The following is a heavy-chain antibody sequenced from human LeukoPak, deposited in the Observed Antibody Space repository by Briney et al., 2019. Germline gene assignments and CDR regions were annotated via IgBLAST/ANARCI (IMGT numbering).Heavy chain of an antibody. CDR1: GGSISSYY. J-gene: IGHJ4*02. CDR3: ARDRGYSYGTTYYFDY. Sequence: PSETLPLTCTVSGGSISSYYWSWIRQPPGKGLEWIGYIFYSGSTNYNPSLKSRVTISVDTSKNQFSLKLSSVTAADTAVYYCARDRGYSYGTTYYFDYWGQGTLVTVSS. CDR2: IFYSGST. D-gene: IGHD5-18*01. V-gene: IGHV4-59*01.